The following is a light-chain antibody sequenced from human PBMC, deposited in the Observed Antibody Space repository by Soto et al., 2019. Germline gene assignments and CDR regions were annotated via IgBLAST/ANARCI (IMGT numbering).Light chain of an antibody. CDR1: QSVSSN. Sequence: EIVMTQSPATLSVSPGERATLSCRASQSVSSNLAWYQQKPGQAPRLLIYGASTRATGIPARFTGSGSGTDFTLTISSVEPEDSAVYYCQQRGNWWTFGQGTKVDIK. CDR3: QQRGNWWT. CDR2: GAS. V-gene: IGKV3-15*01. J-gene: IGKJ1*01.